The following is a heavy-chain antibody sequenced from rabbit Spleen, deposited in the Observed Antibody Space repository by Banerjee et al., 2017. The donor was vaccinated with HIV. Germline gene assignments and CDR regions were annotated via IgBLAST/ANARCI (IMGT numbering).Heavy chain of an antibody. CDR3: ARDSNDWCFDV. Sequence: QEQLVESGGGLVQPGASLTLTCTASGFSFSGSYWICWVRQAPGKGLEWIACIGIAGGSPGYASWAKGRFTISKTSSTTVTLQMTSLTGADTATYFCARDSNDWCFDVWGPGTLVTVS. D-gene: IGHD4-1*01. J-gene: IGHJ2*01. CDR2: IGIAGGSP. CDR1: GFSFSGSYW. V-gene: IGHV1S45*01.